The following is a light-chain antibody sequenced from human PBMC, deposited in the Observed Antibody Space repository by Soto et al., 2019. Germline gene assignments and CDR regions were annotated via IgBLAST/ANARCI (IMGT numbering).Light chain of an antibody. CDR1: QSVSSNS. CDR3: QQYSDSPRT. CDR2: AAS. V-gene: IGKV3-20*01. J-gene: IGKJ1*01. Sequence: EIVLTQSPGTLSLSPGERATLSCRASQSVSSNSLAWYQQKAGQAPRLVIYAASSRATGIPDRFSGSGSGTDFSLTISGREPEDFAVYFCQQYSDSPRTFGQGTKVEIK.